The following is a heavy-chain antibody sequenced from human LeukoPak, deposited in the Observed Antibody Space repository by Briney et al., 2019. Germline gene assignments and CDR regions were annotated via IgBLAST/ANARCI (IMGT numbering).Heavy chain of an antibody. Sequence: GGSLRLSCAASGFTFSSYWMHWVRHAPGKGLVWVSRINSDGSSTSYADSVKGRFTISRDNAKNTLYLQMNSLRAEDTAVYYCATGAYSGSSHDAFDIWGQGTMVTVSS. CDR2: INSDGSST. CDR3: ATGAYSGSSHDAFDI. CDR1: GFTFSSYW. D-gene: IGHD1-26*01. J-gene: IGHJ3*02. V-gene: IGHV3-74*01.